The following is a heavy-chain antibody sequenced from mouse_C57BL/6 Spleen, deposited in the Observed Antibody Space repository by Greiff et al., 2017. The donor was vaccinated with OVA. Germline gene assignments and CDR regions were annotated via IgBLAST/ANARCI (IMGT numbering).Heavy chain of an antibody. CDR1: GFTFSDYG. V-gene: IGHV5-17*01. Sequence: EVMLVESGGGLVKPGGSLKLSCAASGFTFSDYGMHWVRQAPEKGLEWVSYICSGSSTIYYADTVKGRFTISRDNAKNTLFLQMTSLRSEDTAMYYCARRYGSSPAWFAYWGKGTLVTVSA. CDR3: ARRYGSSPAWFAY. CDR2: ICSGSSTI. J-gene: IGHJ3*01. D-gene: IGHD1-1*01.